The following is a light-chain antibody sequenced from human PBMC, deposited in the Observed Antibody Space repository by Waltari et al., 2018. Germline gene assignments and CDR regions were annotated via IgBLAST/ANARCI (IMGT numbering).Light chain of an antibody. CDR1: ALPKKY. CDR2: EDN. J-gene: IGLJ2*01. Sequence: SYELTQPPSVSVSPGQTARITCSGDALPKKYAYWYQQKSGQAPGLVFYEDNKRPSGIPERISGSSSGTMATLTVSGAQVEDEADYYCYSTDSSGNHRVFGGGTRLTVL. V-gene: IGLV3-10*01. CDR3: YSTDSSGNHRV.